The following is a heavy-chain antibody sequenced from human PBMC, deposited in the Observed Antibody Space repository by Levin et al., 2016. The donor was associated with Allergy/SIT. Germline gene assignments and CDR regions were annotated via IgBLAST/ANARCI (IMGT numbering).Heavy chain of an antibody. D-gene: IGHD2-2*01. CDR2: INHSGST. Sequence: WIRQPPGKGLEWIGEINHSGSTNYNPSLKSRVTISVDTSKNQFSLKLSSVTAADTAVYYCATSRGYQLPNFDYWGQGTLVTVSS. CDR3: ATSRGYQLPNFDY. V-gene: IGHV4-34*01. J-gene: IGHJ4*02.